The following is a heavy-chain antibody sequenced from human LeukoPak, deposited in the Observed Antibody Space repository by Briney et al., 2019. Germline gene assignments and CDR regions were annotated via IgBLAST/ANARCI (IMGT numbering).Heavy chain of an antibody. V-gene: IGHV3-74*01. CDR3: ARGRGGTYYS. CDR2: INTDGSGT. Sequence: GGSLRLSCAASGFTFSNNWMHWVRQPPGKGRVWVSRINTDGSGTNYADSVEGRFTISRDNARNTLHLQMNSLRADDTAVYYCARGRGGTYYSWGQGTLVTVSS. D-gene: IGHD2-15*01. J-gene: IGHJ4*02. CDR1: GFTFSNNW.